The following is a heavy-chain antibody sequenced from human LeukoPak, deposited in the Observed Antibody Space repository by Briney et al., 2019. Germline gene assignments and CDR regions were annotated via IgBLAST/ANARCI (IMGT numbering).Heavy chain of an antibody. D-gene: IGHD3-22*01. J-gene: IGHJ6*02. CDR1: GYTFTGYY. V-gene: IGHV1-2*06. Sequence: EASVKVSCKASGYTFTGYYMHWVRQAPGQGLEWMGRINPNSGGTNYAQKFQGRVTMTRDTSTSTVYMELSSLRSEDTAVYYCARVPYYYDSSGYYYYYYGMDVWGQGTTVTVSS. CDR2: INPNSGGT. CDR3: ARVPYYYDSSGYYYYYYGMDV.